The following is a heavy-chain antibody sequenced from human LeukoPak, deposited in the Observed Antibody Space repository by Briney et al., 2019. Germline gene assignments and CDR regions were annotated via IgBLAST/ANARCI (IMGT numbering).Heavy chain of an antibody. CDR1: GYTFTGYY. CDR3: ARNPRPYYYGSGIYTYYFDY. Sequence: GASVKVSCKASGYTFTGYYMHWVRQAPGQGLEWMGWINPNSGGTNYAQKFQGRVTMTRDTSISTAYMELSRLRSDDTAVYYCARNPRPYYYGSGIYTYYFDYWGQGTLVTVSS. CDR2: INPNSGGT. V-gene: IGHV1-2*02. J-gene: IGHJ4*02. D-gene: IGHD3-10*01.